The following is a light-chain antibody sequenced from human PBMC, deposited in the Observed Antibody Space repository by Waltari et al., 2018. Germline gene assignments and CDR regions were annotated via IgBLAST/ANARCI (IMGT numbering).Light chain of an antibody. CDR1: QGVLYSSNSKDY. V-gene: IGKV4-1*01. J-gene: IGKJ5*01. Sequence: DIVMTQSPDSLAVSLGERATIPCKSSQGVLYSSNSKDYLSWYQQKPGPPPKLLIYWASTRESGVPDRFSGSGSGTDFTLTISSLQAEDVAVYYCQQYCTIPITFGQGTRLEIK. CDR3: QQYCTIPIT. CDR2: WAS.